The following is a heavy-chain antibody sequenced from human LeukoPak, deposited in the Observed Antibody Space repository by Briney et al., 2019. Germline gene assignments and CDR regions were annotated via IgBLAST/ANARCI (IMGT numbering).Heavy chain of an antibody. Sequence: PEDGETIYAQKFQGRVTMTEDTSTDTAYMELSSLRSEDTAVYYCATSIFDSYSGSYFDYWGQGTLVTVSS. D-gene: IGHD1-26*01. J-gene: IGHJ4*02. CDR3: ATSIFDSYSGSYFDY. V-gene: IGHV1-24*01. CDR2: PEDGET.